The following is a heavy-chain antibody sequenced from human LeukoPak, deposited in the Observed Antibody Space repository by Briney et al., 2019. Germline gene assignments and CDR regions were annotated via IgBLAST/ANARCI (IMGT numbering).Heavy chain of an antibody. D-gene: IGHD3-22*01. Sequence: GASMKVSCKASGYTFTGYYIHWVRQAPGQGLQCMGWIDSNSGDTKYVQKFQGRVTMTRDTSISTAYMDLSSLRSDDTAMYYCARAMNSWFLLDLDYWGQGTLVTVSS. CDR1: GYTFTGYY. J-gene: IGHJ4*02. V-gene: IGHV1-2*02. CDR3: ARAMNSWFLLDLDY. CDR2: IDSNSGDT.